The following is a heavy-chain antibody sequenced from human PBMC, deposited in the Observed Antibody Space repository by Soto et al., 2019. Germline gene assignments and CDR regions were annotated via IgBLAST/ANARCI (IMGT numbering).Heavy chain of an antibody. CDR3: AKDGDIVVVVAATYFDY. CDR1: GFTFSSYA. D-gene: IGHD2-15*01. J-gene: IGHJ4*02. Sequence: GGSLRLSCAASGFTFSSYAMSWVRQAPGKGLEWVSAISGSGGSTYYAESVKGRFTISRDNSKNTLYLQMNSLRAEDTAVYYCAKDGDIVVVVAATYFDYWGQGTLVTVSS. V-gene: IGHV3-23*01. CDR2: ISGSGGST.